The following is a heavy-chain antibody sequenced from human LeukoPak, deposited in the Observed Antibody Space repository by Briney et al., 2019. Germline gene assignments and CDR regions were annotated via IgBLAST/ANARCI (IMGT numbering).Heavy chain of an antibody. D-gene: IGHD3-10*01. CDR3: ARRRGGGSYDY. V-gene: IGHV1-2*04. Sequence: ASVKVSCKASGYTFTGHYMHWVRQAPGQGLEWMGWINPNSGGTNYAQKFQGWVTMTRDTSISTAYMELSRLRSDDTAVYYCARRRGGGSYDYWGQGTLVAVPS. J-gene: IGHJ4*02. CDR1: GYTFTGHY. CDR2: INPNSGGT.